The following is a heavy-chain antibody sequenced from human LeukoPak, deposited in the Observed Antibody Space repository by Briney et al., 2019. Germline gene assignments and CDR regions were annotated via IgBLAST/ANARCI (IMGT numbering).Heavy chain of an antibody. Sequence: GESLQISCQASGYSFSSYGIGWMRQMPGKGLEWMGVIYPADSDTRYSPSFQGQVTISADKSISTAYLQWSSLRASDTAVYYCAKGDGEFAHWGQGTLVTVSS. V-gene: IGHV5-51*01. D-gene: IGHD3-10*01. J-gene: IGHJ4*02. CDR3: AKGDGEFAH. CDR2: IYPADSDT. CDR1: GYSFSSYG.